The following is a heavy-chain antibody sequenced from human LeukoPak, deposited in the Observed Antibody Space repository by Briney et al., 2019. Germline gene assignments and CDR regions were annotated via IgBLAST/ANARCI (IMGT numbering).Heavy chain of an antibody. V-gene: IGHV1-18*04. CDR3: ARGGDSIAVNSEGFDY. J-gene: IGHJ4*02. D-gene: IGHD6-19*01. CDR2: ISAYNGNT. Sequence: ASVKVSCKASGYTFTGYYMHWVRQAPGQGLEWMGWISAYNGNTNYAQKLQGRVTMTTDTSTSTAYMELRSLISDDTAVYYCARGGDSIAVNSEGFDYWGQGTLVTVSS. CDR1: GYTFTGYY.